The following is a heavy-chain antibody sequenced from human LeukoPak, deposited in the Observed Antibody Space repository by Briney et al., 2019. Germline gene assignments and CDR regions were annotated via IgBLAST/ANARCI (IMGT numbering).Heavy chain of an antibody. J-gene: IGHJ4*02. V-gene: IGHV4-34*01. CDR2: LNHSGYT. CDR3: SRQVAGNDY. D-gene: IGHD6-19*01. CDR1: GESSFSNYY. Sequence: SETLSLTCAVYGESSFSNYYWSWIRQTPGGALEWIGELNHSGYTNYNPSLKSRVTLSIDTSKNQFSLRLNSVTAADTAVYYCSRQVAGNDYWGQGTLVTVSS.